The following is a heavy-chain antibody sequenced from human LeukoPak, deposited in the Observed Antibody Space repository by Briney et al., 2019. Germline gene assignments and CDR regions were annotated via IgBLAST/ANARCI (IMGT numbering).Heavy chain of an antibody. J-gene: IGHJ4*02. CDR3: ARVGAAARLYFDY. V-gene: IGHV4-34*01. D-gene: IGHD6-13*01. Sequence: SETLSLTCAVYGGSFSGYYWSWIRQPPGKGLEWIGEINHRGSTNYNPSLKSRVTISVDTSKNQFSLKLSSVTAADTAVYYCARVGAAARLYFDYWGQGTLVTVSS. CDR1: GGSFSGYY. CDR2: INHRGST.